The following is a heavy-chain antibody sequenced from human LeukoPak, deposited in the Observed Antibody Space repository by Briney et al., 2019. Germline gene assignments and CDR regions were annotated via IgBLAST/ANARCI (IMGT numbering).Heavy chain of an antibody. Sequence: GGSLRLSCAASGFTFSSYWMHWVRQAPGKGLVWVSRINSDGSSTSYADSVKGRFTISSESAKNTLYLQMNSLRGEDTAVYYCAREVSQLVRDLDYWGQGTLVTVSS. J-gene: IGHJ4*02. CDR2: INSDGSST. CDR1: GFTFSSYW. V-gene: IGHV3-74*01. D-gene: IGHD6-6*01. CDR3: AREVSQLVRDLDY.